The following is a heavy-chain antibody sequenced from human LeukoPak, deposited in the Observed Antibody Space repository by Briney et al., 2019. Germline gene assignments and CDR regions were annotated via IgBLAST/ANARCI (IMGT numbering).Heavy chain of an antibody. CDR2: INQDASEK. CDR3: ASYYYGSGTSFGY. D-gene: IGHD3-10*01. J-gene: IGHJ4*02. V-gene: IGHV3-7*01. Sequence: GGSLRLSCTVTGLTFSGYWVTWVRQAPGKGLKWVANINQDASEKYYVESVKGRFAISRDNAKDSLYLQMNSLRAEDTAVYYCASYYYGSGTSFGYWGQGTLVTVSS. CDR1: GLTFSGYW.